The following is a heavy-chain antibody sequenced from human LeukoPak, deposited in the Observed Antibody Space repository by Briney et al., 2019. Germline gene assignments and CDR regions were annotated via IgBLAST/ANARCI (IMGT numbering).Heavy chain of an antibody. CDR2: IRSQTAGGTT. D-gene: IGHD3-22*01. CDR3: AHGSAQYYGY. V-gene: IGHV3-15*07. Sequence: AGGSLRLSCAVSGLTLSNVWMNWVRQAPGKGLEWVGRIRSQTAGGTTDFAAPVKGRFSISRDDSKNSLYLQMNSLTSEDIAVYYCAHGSAQYYGYWGQGTLVTVSS. J-gene: IGHJ4*02. CDR1: GLTLSNVW.